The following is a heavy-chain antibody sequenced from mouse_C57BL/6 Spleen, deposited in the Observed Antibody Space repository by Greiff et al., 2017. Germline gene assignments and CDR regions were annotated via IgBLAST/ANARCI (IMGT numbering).Heavy chain of an antibody. J-gene: IGHJ2*01. V-gene: IGHV1-74*01. CDR3: AMGNWDDY. CDR2: IHPSDSDT. CDR1: GYTFTSYW. D-gene: IGHD4-1*01. Sequence: VQLQQPGAELVKPGASVKLSCKASGYTFTSYWMHWVKQRPGLGLEWIGSIHPSDSDTNYNQKFKCKATLTVDKSSSTAYMQLSSLTSEDPAVYYCAMGNWDDYWGQGTTVTVSS.